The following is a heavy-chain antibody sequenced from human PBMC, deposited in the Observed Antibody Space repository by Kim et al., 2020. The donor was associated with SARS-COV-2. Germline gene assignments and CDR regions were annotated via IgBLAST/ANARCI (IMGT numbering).Heavy chain of an antibody. D-gene: IGHD3-22*01. J-gene: IGHJ4*01. CDR3: ARGGGNYDSGGDFGNFDY. Sequence: SETLSLTCAVYGGSVSGYYWSWIRQPPGKGLEWIGEINHSGSTNYNPSLKSRVTISGDTSKNQFSLKLSSVTAEDTAVYYCARGGGNYDSGGDFGNFDY. CDR2: INHSGST. CDR1: GGSVSGYY. V-gene: IGHV4-34*01.